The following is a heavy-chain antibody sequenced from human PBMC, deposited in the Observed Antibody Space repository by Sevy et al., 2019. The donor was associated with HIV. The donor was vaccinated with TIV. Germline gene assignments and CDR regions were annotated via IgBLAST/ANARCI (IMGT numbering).Heavy chain of an antibody. J-gene: IGHJ4*02. CDR2: ISQGGSEE. D-gene: IGHD6-13*01. CDR3: ARFVSLGY. CDR1: GFTFSSSS. V-gene: IGHV3-7*01. Sequence: GESLKISCAASGFTFSSSSMTWVRQAPGRGLGGVATISQGGSEEYYVDSVKGRFTISRDNAKNSLYLQMNSLSAVDTAVYFCARFVSLGYWGQGTLVTVSS.